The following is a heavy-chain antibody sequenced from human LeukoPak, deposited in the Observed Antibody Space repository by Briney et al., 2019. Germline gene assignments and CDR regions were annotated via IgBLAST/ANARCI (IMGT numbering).Heavy chain of an antibody. J-gene: IGHJ4*02. Sequence: GLAVRPSCAGSGVAFSSYWMSWVRQAPGKGLEWVANIKQDGSENYLLDSVKGRFTISRDNAKNPLYLQMNSLRAEDTAVYYCARDGFGNPLGYWGQGALVTVSS. CDR1: GVAFSSYW. D-gene: IGHD4-23*01. V-gene: IGHV3-7*05. CDR2: IKQDGSEN. CDR3: ARDGFGNPLGY.